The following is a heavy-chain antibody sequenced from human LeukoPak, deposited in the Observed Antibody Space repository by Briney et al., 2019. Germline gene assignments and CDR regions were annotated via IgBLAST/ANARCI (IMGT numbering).Heavy chain of an antibody. J-gene: IGHJ5*02. D-gene: IGHD2-2*01. CDR1: GGSISNTNYY. Sequence: SETLSLTCTLSGGSISNTNYYWGWVPQPPGKSLEWIGTIYYTGATYYNPSLNSRVTISVDTSKNQFSLRLNSVTAADTAEYYCARHPRVNVQQRNWFDPWGQGTLVTVSS. V-gene: IGHV4-39*01. CDR3: ARHPRVNVQQRNWFDP. CDR2: IYYTGAT.